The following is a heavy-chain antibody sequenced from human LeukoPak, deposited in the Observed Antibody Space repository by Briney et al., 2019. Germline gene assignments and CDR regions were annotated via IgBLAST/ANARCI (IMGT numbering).Heavy chain of an antibody. CDR3: ARFAAGWNEYYFDY. D-gene: IGHD1-1*01. CDR2: IDHRGSS. V-gene: IGHV4-34*01. Sequence: SETLSLTCAVHGESFSAYFWSWIRQVPGKGLEWIGEIDHRGSSNYNPPLKSRATISVDTSKNQFSLKLSSVTAADTAVYYCARFAAGWNEYYFDYWGQGTLVTVSS. CDR1: GESFSAYF. J-gene: IGHJ4*02.